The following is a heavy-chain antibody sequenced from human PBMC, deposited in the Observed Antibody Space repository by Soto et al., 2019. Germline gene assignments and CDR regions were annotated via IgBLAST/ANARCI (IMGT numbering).Heavy chain of an antibody. CDR3: ANGYGSGGGDAFDI. V-gene: IGHV3-30*18. D-gene: IGHD6-19*01. CDR2: ISYDGSNK. CDR1: GFTFSSYG. Sequence: QVQLVESGGGVVQPGRSLRLSCAASGFTFSSYGMHWVRQAPGKGLEWVAVISYDGSNKYYADSVKGRFTISRDNSKNTLYLQMNSLRAEDTAVYYCANGYGSGGGDAFDIWGQGTMVTVSS. J-gene: IGHJ3*02.